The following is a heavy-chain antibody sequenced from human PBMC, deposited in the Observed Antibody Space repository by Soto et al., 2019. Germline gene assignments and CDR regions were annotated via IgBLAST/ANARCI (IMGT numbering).Heavy chain of an antibody. J-gene: IGHJ6*02. V-gene: IGHV3-7*01. Sequence: VGSLRLSCAASGFSLSPYWMSWVRQAPGKGLEWVANIKQDGSEKYYVDSVKGRFFISRDNAKNSLYLHVNSLRAEDTAIYYCARDADASGWYHYGMDVWGQGTMVTVSS. CDR2: IKQDGSEK. CDR3: ARDADASGWYHYGMDV. CDR1: GFSLSPYW. D-gene: IGHD6-19*01.